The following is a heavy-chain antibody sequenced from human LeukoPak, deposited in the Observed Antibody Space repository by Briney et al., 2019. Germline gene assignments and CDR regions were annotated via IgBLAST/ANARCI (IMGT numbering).Heavy chain of an antibody. CDR1: GGSISSSSYY. CDR2: IYYSGST. J-gene: IGHJ4*02. D-gene: IGHD3-22*01. CDR3: ARLYDSSGYYYPFDY. V-gene: IGHV4-39*07. Sequence: SETLSLTCTVSGGSISSSSYYWGWIRQPPGKGLEWIGSIYYSGSTYYNPSLKSRVTISVDTSKNQFSLKLSSVTAADTAVCYCARLYDSSGYYYPFDYWGQGTLVTVSS.